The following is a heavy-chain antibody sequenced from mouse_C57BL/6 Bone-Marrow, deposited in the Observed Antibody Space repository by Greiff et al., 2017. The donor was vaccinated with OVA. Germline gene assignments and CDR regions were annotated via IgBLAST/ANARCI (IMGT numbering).Heavy chain of an antibody. CDR1: GYTFTNYW. J-gene: IGHJ4*01. V-gene: IGHV1-63*01. CDR3: ARITTVVAPYAMDY. D-gene: IGHD1-1*01. CDR2: IYPGGGYT. Sequence: QVQLQQPGAELVRPGTSVKMSCKASGYTFTNYWIGWAKQRPGHGLEWIGDIYPGGGYTNYNEKFKGKATLTADKSSSTAYMQFSSLTSEDSAIYYCARITTVVAPYAMDYWGQGTSVTVSS.